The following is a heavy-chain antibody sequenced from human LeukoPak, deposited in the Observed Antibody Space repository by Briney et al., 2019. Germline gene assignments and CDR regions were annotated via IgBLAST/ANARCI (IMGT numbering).Heavy chain of an antibody. V-gene: IGHV1-69*13. CDR1: GGTFSSDA. Sequence: GASVKVSCKASGGTFSSDAITWVRQAPGQGLEWMGGIIPIFGTAKSAQNFQGRLTITADESTSTAFMELSSLTSEDTAVYYCAREGDTPYYIDYWGLGTLVTVS. CDR3: AREGDTPYYIDY. CDR2: IIPIFGTA. D-gene: IGHD1-26*01. J-gene: IGHJ4*02.